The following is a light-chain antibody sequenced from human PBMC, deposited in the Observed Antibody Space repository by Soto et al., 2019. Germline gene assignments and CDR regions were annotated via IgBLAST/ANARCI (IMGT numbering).Light chain of an antibody. V-gene: IGLV1-40*01. CDR3: QSYDSSTHYV. J-gene: IGLJ1*01. Sequence: SALARPPSLSAAPEQRVTISCTGSSSNIGAGYDVHWYQQLPGTAPQLLIYGNSNRPSGVPDRFSGSKSGTSASLAITGLQAEDEADYYCQSYDSSTHYVFGTGTKVTVL. CDR2: GNS. CDR1: SSNIGAGYD.